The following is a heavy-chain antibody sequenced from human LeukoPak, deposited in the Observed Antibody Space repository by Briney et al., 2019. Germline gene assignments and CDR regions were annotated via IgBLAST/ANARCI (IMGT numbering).Heavy chain of an antibody. CDR3: TRAHVTGVDAFDI. D-gene: IGHD2-21*02. CDR2: ISYDGSNK. CDR1: GFTFSSYA. J-gene: IGHJ3*02. Sequence: GRSLRLSCAASGFTFSSYAMHWVRQAPGKGLEWVAVISYDGSNKYYADSVKGRFTISRDNSKNTLYLQMNSLRAEDTAVYYCTRAHVTGVDAFDIWGQGTMVIVSS. V-gene: IGHV3-30-3*01.